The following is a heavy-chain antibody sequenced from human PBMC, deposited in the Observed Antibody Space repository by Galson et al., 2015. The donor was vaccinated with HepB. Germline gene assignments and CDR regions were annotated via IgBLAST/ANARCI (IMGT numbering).Heavy chain of an antibody. J-gene: IGHJ4*02. Sequence: SLRLSCAASGFTFSTYSMNWVRQAPGKGLEWVSYISSSSSTIYYADSVKGRFTISRDNAKNSLYLQMNSLRAEDTAVYYCARDEDYVWGGITYFDYWGQGTLVTVSS. D-gene: IGHD3-16*01. CDR3: ARDEDYVWGGITYFDY. CDR1: GFTFSTYS. V-gene: IGHV3-48*01. CDR2: ISSSSSTI.